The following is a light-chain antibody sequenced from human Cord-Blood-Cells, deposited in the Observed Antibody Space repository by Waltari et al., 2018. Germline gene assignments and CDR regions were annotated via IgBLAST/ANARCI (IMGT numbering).Light chain of an antibody. CDR3: QQRSNWLYS. CDR1: QSVSSY. V-gene: IGKV3-11*01. J-gene: IGKJ2*03. CDR2: DAS. Sequence: ILLTKSPSPLSLYPGERDTLSCRASQSVSSYLAWYQQKPGQAPRLLIYDASNRATGIPARFSGSGSGTDFTLTISSLEPEDFAVYYCQQRSNWLYSFGQGTKLEIK.